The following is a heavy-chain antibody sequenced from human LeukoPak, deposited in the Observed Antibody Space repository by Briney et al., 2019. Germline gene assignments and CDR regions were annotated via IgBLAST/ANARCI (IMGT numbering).Heavy chain of an antibody. D-gene: IGHD2-15*01. V-gene: IGHV3-7*01. Sequence: GSLRLSCAASGFTFSNAWVNWVRQAPGKGLEWVAIIKQDGSETQYVDSVKGRLTISRDNAQNSLYLQINNLRAEDTAVYYCAGGQGYLIELWGQGTLVTVSS. CDR3: AGGQGYLIEL. CDR1: GFTFSNAW. J-gene: IGHJ4*02. CDR2: IKQDGSET.